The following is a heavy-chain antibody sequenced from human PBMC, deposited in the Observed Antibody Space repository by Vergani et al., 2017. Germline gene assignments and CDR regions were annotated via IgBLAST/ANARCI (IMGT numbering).Heavy chain of an antibody. Sequence: EVQLVESGGGLVQPGGSLRLTCVASGFTFKKYWMNWVRQAPGQGLEWVANIKESGSDKSYVDSVKGRFTISRDNSRNSLYLEMDSLRAEDTAVYFCARLASKQQLSHWGSRDYVTFFFLGVWGKGTTVSVSS. D-gene: IGHD3-16*01. CDR3: ARLASKQQLSHWGSRDYVTFFFLGV. V-gene: IGHV3-7*01. CDR2: IKESGSDK. J-gene: IGHJ6*04. CDR1: GFTFKKYW.